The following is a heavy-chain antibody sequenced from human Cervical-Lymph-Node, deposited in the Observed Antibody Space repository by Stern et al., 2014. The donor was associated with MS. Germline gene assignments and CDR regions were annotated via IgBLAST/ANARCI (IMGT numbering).Heavy chain of an antibody. Sequence: QVQLVQSGGEVKKPGASVKVSCKASDYSFTTYGISWVRQAPGHGLEWMGWISGYNGNANYARKFQGRVTMTRDTSTTTAYMELESLRSDDTAVYYCARDSGTYAFDYWGQGTLVIVSS. CDR1: DYSFTTYG. CDR2: ISGYNGNA. CDR3: ARDSGTYAFDY. V-gene: IGHV1-18*01. D-gene: IGHD1-26*01. J-gene: IGHJ4*02.